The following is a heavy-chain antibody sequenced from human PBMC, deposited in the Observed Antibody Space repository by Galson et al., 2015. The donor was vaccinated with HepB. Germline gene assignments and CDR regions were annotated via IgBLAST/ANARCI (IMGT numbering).Heavy chain of an antibody. Sequence: SLRHSCAASGFTFSGSAMHWVRQASGKGLEWVGRIRSKANSYATAYAASVKGRFTISRDDSKNTAYLQMNSLKTEDTAVYYCTRRRLDYYNGMDVWGQGTTVTVSS. CDR2: IRSKANSYAT. CDR1: GFTFSGSA. J-gene: IGHJ6*02. CDR3: TRRRLDYYNGMDV. D-gene: IGHD3-22*01. V-gene: IGHV3-73*01.